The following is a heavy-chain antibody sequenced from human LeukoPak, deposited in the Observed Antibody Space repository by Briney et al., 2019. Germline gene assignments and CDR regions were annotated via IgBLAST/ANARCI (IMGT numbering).Heavy chain of an antibody. CDR1: GFTFSSYG. J-gene: IGHJ4*02. CDR3: DCSSTSCYAAGDY. D-gene: IGHD2-2*01. CDR2: ISYDGSNK. Sequence: PGRSLRLSCAASGFTFSSYGMHWVRQAPGKGLEWVAVISYDGSNKYYADSVKGRFTISRDNSKNTLYLQMNSLRTEDTAVYYCDCSSTSCYAAGDYWGQGTLVTVSS. V-gene: IGHV3-30*03.